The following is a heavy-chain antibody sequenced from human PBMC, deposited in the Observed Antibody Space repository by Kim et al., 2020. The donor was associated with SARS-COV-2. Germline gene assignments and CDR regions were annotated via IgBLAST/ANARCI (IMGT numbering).Heavy chain of an antibody. CDR2: INRNSDST. Sequence: GGSLRLSCAASGFTFEDYGMSWVRQAPGKGLEWVSGINRNSDSTGYVDSVKGRFTISRDNAKKSLYLQMNSLRAEDTAFYRCVRGYVGGPFDLWGQGIRVTVSS. CDR3: VRGYVGGPFDL. D-gene: IGHD3-10*01. V-gene: IGHV3-20*01. CDR1: GFTFEDYG. J-gene: IGHJ4*02.